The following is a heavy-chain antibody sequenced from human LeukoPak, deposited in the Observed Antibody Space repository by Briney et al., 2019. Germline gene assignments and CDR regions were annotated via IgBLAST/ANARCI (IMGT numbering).Heavy chain of an antibody. V-gene: IGHV3-23*01. Sequence: GGSLRLSCAASGFTFSSYAMSWVRQAPGKGLEWVSAISGSGGSTYYADSVKGRFTISRDNSKNTLYLQMNSLRAEDTAVYYCAKDSGIRCFDWFAEYYFDYWGQGTLVTVSS. CDR2: ISGSGGST. J-gene: IGHJ4*02. CDR3: AKDSGIRCFDWFAEYYFDY. D-gene: IGHD3-9*01. CDR1: GFTFSSYA.